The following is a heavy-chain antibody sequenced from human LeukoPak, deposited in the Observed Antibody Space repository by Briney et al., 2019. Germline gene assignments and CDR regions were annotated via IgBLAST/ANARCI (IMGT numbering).Heavy chain of an antibody. J-gene: IGHJ4*02. D-gene: IGHD5-18*01. V-gene: IGHV1-18*01. CDR2: ISTYNGNT. CDR1: GYSFTSYG. Sequence: ASVKVSCKASGYSFTSYGISWVRQAPGQGLEWMGWISTYNGNTNYAQKVRGRVTMTTDTSTSTAYMELRSLRSDDTAVYYCAKGVGRALVHTNLDYWGQGTLVTVSS. CDR3: AKGVGRALVHTNLDY.